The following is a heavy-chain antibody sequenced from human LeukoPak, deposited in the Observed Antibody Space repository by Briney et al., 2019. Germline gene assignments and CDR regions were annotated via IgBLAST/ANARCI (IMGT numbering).Heavy chain of an antibody. D-gene: IGHD3-3*01. Sequence: GGSLRLSCAASGLTFSSYWMSWVRHAPGKGLEWVANIRQHGSETHYVDSVKGRFTISRDNAKNSLYLQMNSLRAEDTAVYYCARDIDRYYADYWGLGTLVTVSS. CDR1: GLTFSSYW. V-gene: IGHV3-7*01. J-gene: IGHJ4*02. CDR3: ARDIDRYYADY. CDR2: IRQHGSET.